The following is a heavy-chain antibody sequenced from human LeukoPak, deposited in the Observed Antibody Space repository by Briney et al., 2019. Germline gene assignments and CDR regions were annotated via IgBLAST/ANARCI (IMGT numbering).Heavy chain of an antibody. CDR1: GGSISSGDYY. V-gene: IGHV4-30-4*01. CDR3: ARGGIMITFGGVIANPLGSFDI. D-gene: IGHD3-16*02. J-gene: IGHJ3*02. Sequence: KPSQTLSLTCTVSGGSISSGDYYWSWIRQPPGKGLEWIGYIYYSGSTYHNPSLKSRVTISVDTSKNQFSLKLSSVTAADTAVYYCARGGIMITFGGVIANPLGSFDIWGQGTMVTVSS. CDR2: IYYSGST.